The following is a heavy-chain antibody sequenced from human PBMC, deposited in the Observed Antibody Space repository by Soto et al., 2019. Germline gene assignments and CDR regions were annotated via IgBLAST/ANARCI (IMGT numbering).Heavy chain of an antibody. CDR2: INPSGGST. CDR3: ARKRQLGDYYYGMDV. Sequence: GASVKVSCKASGYTFTSYYMHWVRQAPGQGLEWMGIINPSGGSTSYAQKFQGRVTMTRDTSTSTVYMELSSLRSEDTAVYYCARKRQLGDYYYGMDVWGQGTTVTVS. CDR1: GYTFTSYY. V-gene: IGHV1-46*01. D-gene: IGHD1-1*01. J-gene: IGHJ6*02.